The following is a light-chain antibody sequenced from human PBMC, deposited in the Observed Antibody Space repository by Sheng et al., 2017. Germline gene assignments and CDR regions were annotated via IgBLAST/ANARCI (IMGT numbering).Light chain of an antibody. CDR3: QRYYNAPWT. CDR2: AAS. Sequence: DIQMTQSPSSLSAYVGDRVTITCRASQGISNSLAWYQQKPGKVPKLLIYAASTLQSGVPSRFSGSGSGTEFTLTISSLQPVDVATYYCQRYYNAPWTFGQGTKVEVK. V-gene: IGKV1-27*01. CDR1: QGISNS. J-gene: IGKJ1*01.